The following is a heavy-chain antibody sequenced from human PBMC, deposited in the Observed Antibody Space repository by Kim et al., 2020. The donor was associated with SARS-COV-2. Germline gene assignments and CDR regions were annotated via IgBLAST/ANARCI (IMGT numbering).Heavy chain of an antibody. D-gene: IGHD4-17*01. Sequence: ASGLTFSASAMHWVRQASGKGLEWVGRIRSKPNNYATSYAASVTGRFTISRDDSTNTVYLQMDSLKTDDTAVYFCSRHSGKHGDRGFDNWVQG. J-gene: IGHJ4*02. CDR3: SRHSGKHGDRGFDN. CDR2: IRSKPNNYAT. V-gene: IGHV3-73*01. CDR1: GLTFSASA.